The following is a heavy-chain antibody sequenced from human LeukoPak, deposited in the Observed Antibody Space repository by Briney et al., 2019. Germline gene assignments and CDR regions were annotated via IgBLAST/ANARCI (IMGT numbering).Heavy chain of an antibody. CDR2: ISGSGGST. D-gene: IGHD1-26*01. V-gene: IGHV3-23*01. Sequence: SGGSLRLSCAASGFTFSNAWMSWVRQAPGKGLEWVSAISGSGGSTYYADSVKGRFTIFRDNSKNTLYLQMNSLRAEDTAVYYCAKDRIIVGATFFDYWGQGTLVTVSS. J-gene: IGHJ4*02. CDR3: AKDRIIVGATFFDY. CDR1: GFTFSNAW.